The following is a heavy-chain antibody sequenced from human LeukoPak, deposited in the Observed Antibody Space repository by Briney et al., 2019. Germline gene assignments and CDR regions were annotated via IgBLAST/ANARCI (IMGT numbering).Heavy chain of an antibody. CDR3: AKEGGSSGWPQVYAFDI. V-gene: IGHV3-30*02. CDR1: GFTFSSYG. CDR2: IRNDGTSK. Sequence: GGSLRLSCAASGFTFSSYGMHWVRQAPGKGLEWVAFIRNDGTSKYYADSVKGRFTISRDNSKNTLYLQMNSLRAEDTAVYYCAKEGGSSGWPQVYAFDIWGQGTMVTVSS. D-gene: IGHD6-19*01. J-gene: IGHJ3*02.